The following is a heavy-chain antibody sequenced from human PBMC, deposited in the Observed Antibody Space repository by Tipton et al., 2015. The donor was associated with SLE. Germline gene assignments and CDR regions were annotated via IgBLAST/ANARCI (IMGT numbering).Heavy chain of an antibody. CDR3: ATQGTTYYFDY. D-gene: IGHD2/OR15-2a*01. J-gene: IGHJ4*02. CDR2: IYYSGST. V-gene: IGHV4-39*01. CDR1: GGSISRTSYY. Sequence: TLSLTCTVSGGSISRTSYYWGWIRQPPGKGLEWIGSIYYSGSTYYNPSLKSRVTISVDTSKTQFSLELSSVTAADTAVYYCATQGTTYYFDYWGQGTLVTVSS.